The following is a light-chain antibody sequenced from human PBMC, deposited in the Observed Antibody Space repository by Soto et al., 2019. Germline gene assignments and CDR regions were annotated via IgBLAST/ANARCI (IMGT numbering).Light chain of an antibody. V-gene: IGKV1-12*01. CDR1: QGIDSC. CDR3: QQGYSFPLT. CDR2: TAS. J-gene: IGKJ4*01. Sequence: IQMTQSPFSVSASVGDRVTITCRASQGIDSCLAWFQQKPGEAPRLLIYTASSLPSGVPSRFSGSGSGTDFTLTISSLQPEDFATYYCQQGYSFPLTFGGGTRVEIK.